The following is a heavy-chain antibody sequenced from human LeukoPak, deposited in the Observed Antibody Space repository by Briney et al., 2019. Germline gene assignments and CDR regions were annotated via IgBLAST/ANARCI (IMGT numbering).Heavy chain of an antibody. J-gene: IGHJ6*03. V-gene: IGHV1-69*05. Sequence: SVQVSCKASGGTFSSYAISWVRQAPGQGLEWMGGTIPIFGTANYAQKFQGRVTITTDESTSTAYMELSSLRSEDTAVYYCARGTAAGTYYYYYMDVWGKGTTVIVSS. D-gene: IGHD6-13*01. CDR3: ARGTAAGTYYYYYMDV. CDR2: TIPIFGTA. CDR1: GGTFSSYA.